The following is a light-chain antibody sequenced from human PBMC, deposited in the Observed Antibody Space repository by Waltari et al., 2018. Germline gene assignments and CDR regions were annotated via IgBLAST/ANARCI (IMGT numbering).Light chain of an antibody. Sequence: QVSLTQSPSASASLGASVKLTCTLTSAPSHFAIAWPQRQPEKGPRFLMTLNSDGSYIKGDGIPDRFSGSSSGAERYLIISSLQFEDEADYYCQTWGTGIFWTFGGGTKLTVL. CDR1: SAPSHFA. CDR3: QTWGTGIFWT. CDR2: LNSDGSY. J-gene: IGLJ2*01. V-gene: IGLV4-69*02.